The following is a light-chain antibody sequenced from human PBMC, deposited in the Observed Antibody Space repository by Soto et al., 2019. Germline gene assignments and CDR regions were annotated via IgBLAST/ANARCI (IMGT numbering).Light chain of an antibody. CDR1: QTLSNSF. CDR3: QQYGTSEII. V-gene: IGKV3-20*01. J-gene: IGKJ5*01. CDR2: DTS. Sequence: EIVLTQSPDPLYLSSGERATLSCRASQTLSNSFIAWYQQKPGQAPRLLIYDTSSRATGVPDRYSASGSGTDFTLTISRLEPEDFAVFFCQQYGTSEIIFGQGTRLEIK.